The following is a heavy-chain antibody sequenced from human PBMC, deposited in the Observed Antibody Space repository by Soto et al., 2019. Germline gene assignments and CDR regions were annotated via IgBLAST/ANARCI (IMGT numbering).Heavy chain of an antibody. Sequence: PSETLSLTGAVSGDSXTTGYYWGXVRLPPGKGLEWIGSVYHSGRTSYNPSLESPVTISVDTSKNQFSLRLSSVTGADTAVYYSARGVNYCDSSGFYPRDYWGQGILVTVSS. V-gene: IGHV4-38-2*01. CDR2: VYHSGRT. J-gene: IGHJ4*02. CDR1: GDSXTTGYY. D-gene: IGHD3-22*01. CDR3: ARGVNYCDSSGFYPRDY.